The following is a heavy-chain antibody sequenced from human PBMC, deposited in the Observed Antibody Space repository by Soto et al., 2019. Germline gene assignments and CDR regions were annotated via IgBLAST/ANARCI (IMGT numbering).Heavy chain of an antibody. CDR1: GFTCSSYA. J-gene: IGHJ4*02. CDR2: ISGSGGNT. Sequence: EVQLLESGGGLIQTGGSMRLSCAASGFTCSSYAISWVREAPAKGLEWVSGISGSGGNTDYADSVKGRFTISRDNSKNTLYLHQNRLRAEESAVYYCAKEGTGGSSPSLYWFNYWGQGTLVTVSS. CDR3: AKEGTGGSSPSLYWFNY. D-gene: IGHD2-8*02. V-gene: IGHV3-23*01.